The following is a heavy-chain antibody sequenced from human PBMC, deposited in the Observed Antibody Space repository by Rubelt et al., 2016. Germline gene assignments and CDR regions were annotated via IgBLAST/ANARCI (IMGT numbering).Heavy chain of an antibody. V-gene: IGHV4-39*01. CDR3: ARSVRFLEKASDI. CDR1: GVSMSSGNYY. Sequence: QVQLQESGPGLVKPSETLSLTCSVSGVSMSSGNYYWDWIRQPPGKGLDRIGSIYYSGSTYYTPSFKSRVTISIDTSKNQFSPGLNYVTAADTAVYFCARSVRFLEKASDIWGRGTLVTVSS. D-gene: IGHD3-3*01. CDR2: IYYSGST. J-gene: IGHJ3*02.